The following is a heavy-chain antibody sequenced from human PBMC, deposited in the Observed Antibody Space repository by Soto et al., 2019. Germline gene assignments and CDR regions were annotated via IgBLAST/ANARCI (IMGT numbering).Heavy chain of an antibody. CDR1: GYTFTSYY. J-gene: IGHJ4*03. CDR2: INPSGGST. Sequence: QVQLVQSGAEVKKPGASVKVSCKASGYTFTSYYMHWVRQAPGQGLEWMGIINPSGGSTSYAQKFQGRVTMTGDRYTSTVSRGRSSLRSEDTPVYYCAIETPYCSGGSCSYFDFWGQGTLVTVSS. V-gene: IGHV1-46*03. D-gene: IGHD2-15*01. CDR3: AIETPYCSGGSCSYFDF.